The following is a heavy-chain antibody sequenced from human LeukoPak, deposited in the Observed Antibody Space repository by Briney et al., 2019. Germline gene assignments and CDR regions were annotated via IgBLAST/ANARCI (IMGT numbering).Heavy chain of an antibody. J-gene: IGHJ4*02. CDR3: ARPQERIQLRIAFDY. V-gene: IGHV3-30*04. CDR2: ISYDGSNK. Sequence: GGSLRLSCAASGFTFSSYAMHWVRQAPGKGLEWVAVISYDGSNKYYADSVKGRFTISRDNSKNTLYLQMNSLRAEDTAVYYCARPQERIQLRIAFDYWGQGTLVTVSS. CDR1: GFTFSSYA. D-gene: IGHD5-18*01.